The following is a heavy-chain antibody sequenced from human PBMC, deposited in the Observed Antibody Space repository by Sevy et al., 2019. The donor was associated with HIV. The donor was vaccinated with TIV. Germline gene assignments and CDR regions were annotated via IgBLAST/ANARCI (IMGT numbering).Heavy chain of an antibody. Sequence: GGSLRLSCAASGFTFSTYAMHWVRQAPGKGLEWVAVISYDGSNKYYAHSVKGRFTISRDNSKNTLYLQMNSLRAEDTAVYYCARDGGSGGRSHYYYYYGMDVWGQGTTVTVSS. CDR3: ARDGGSGGRSHYYYYYGMDV. CDR2: ISYDGSNK. D-gene: IGHD2-15*01. J-gene: IGHJ6*02. V-gene: IGHV3-30*04. CDR1: GFTFSTYA.